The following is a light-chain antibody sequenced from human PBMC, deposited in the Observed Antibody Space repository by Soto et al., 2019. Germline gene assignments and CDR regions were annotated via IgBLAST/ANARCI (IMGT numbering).Light chain of an antibody. CDR1: QSVSSKY. CDR2: GAS. Sequence: EIVLTQSPGTLSLSPGERATLSCRASQSVSSKYLAWYQQKPGQAPRLLIYGASSRATGIPDRFTGSGSGTDFTLTITNLQSEDFAVYFCQQYENWPPYNFGQGTKLDI. V-gene: IGKV3-20*01. J-gene: IGKJ2*01. CDR3: QQYENWPPYN.